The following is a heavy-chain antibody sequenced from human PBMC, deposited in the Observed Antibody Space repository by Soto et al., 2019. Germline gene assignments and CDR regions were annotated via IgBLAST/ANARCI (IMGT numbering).Heavy chain of an antibody. V-gene: IGHV1-69*02. CDR1: GDTFAFYT. J-gene: IGHJ4*02. CDR3: ATSYGSGYRTFDY. CDR2: INPILSMS. Sequence: QVQLVQSGAEVKRPGSSVKVSCKASGDTFAFYTINWVRQAPGLGLEWMGRINPILSMSNYAQRFQGRDTMTADKSTSTAYMVLNSLISEDTGMYYCATSYGSGYRTFDYWGQGALVTVSS. D-gene: IGHD3-10*01.